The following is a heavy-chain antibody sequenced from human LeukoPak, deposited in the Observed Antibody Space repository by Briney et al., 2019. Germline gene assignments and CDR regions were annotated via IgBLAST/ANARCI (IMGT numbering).Heavy chain of an antibody. D-gene: IGHD3-22*01. V-gene: IGHV1-69*13. CDR2: IIPIFSTA. J-gene: IGHJ3*02. CDR3: AREAHPYDSNAFDI. Sequence: VASVKVSCKASGGTFSSYAISWVRQAPGQGLEWMGGIIPIFSTANYAQKFQGRVTITADESTSTAYMELSSLRSEDTAVYYCAREAHPYDSNAFDIWGQGTMVTVSS. CDR1: GGTFSSYA.